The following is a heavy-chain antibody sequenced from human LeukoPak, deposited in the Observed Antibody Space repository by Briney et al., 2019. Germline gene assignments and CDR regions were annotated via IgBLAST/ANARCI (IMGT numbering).Heavy chain of an antibody. D-gene: IGHD1-26*01. V-gene: IGHV4-4*07. CDR2: IYTSGST. CDR3: ARGSERWGYYYGMDV. CDR1: GGSISSYY. Sequence: PLETLSLTCTVSGGSISSYYWSWIRQPAGKGLEWIGRIYTSGSTNYNPSLKCRVTMSGDTSKNQFSLKLSSVTAADTAVYYCARGSERWGYYYGMDVWGQGTTVTVSS. J-gene: IGHJ6*02.